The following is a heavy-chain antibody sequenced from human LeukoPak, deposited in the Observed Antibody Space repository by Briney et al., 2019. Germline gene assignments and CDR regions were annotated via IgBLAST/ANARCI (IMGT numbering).Heavy chain of an antibody. CDR1: GFTFSSYA. CDR2: ISSNGGST. V-gene: IGHV3-64*01. Sequence: GGSLGLSCAASGFTFSSYAMHWVRQAPGKGLEYVSAISSNGGSTYYANSVKGRFTTSRDNSKNTLYLQMGSLRAEDMAVYYCASIGPPSSGDDYWGQGTLVTVSS. D-gene: IGHD6-19*01. CDR3: ASIGPPSSGDDY. J-gene: IGHJ4*02.